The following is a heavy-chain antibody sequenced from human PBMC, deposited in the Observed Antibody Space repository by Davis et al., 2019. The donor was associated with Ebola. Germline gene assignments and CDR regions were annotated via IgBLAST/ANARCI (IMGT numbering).Heavy chain of an antibody. J-gene: IGHJ6*02. Sequence: SETLSLTCAVYGGSFSGYYWSWIRQPPGKGLEWIGEINHSGSTNYNPSLKSRVPISVDTSKNQFSLKLRSVTAADTAVYYGERLVRSGWYGYYGMDVWGQGTTVTVSS. CDR3: ERLVRSGWYGYYGMDV. D-gene: IGHD6-19*01. CDR2: INHSGST. V-gene: IGHV4-34*01. CDR1: GGSFSGYY.